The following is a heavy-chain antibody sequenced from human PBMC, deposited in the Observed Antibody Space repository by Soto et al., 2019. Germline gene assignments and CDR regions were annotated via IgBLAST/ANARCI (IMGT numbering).Heavy chain of an antibody. CDR2: VTPSGGHT. D-gene: IGHD2-21*02. J-gene: IGHJ4*02. CDR3: ARGGHVVVVPAALDY. CDR1: GDTFTDYY. Sequence: QVQLMQSGAEVKKPGASVKVSCKASGDTFTDYYIHWVRQAPGQGLEWMGTVTPSGGHTTYAQHFLGRVTITRDTSNSTLYLELTRLTSDDTAVYYCARGGHVVVVPAALDYWGQGTLVTVSS. V-gene: IGHV1-46*01.